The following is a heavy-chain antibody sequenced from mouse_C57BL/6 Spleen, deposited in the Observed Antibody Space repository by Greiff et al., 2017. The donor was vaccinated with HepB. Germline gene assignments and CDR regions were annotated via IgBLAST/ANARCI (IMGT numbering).Heavy chain of an antibody. D-gene: IGHD1-1*01. V-gene: IGHV1-26*01. CDR1: GYTFTDYY. Sequence: VQLQQSGPELVKPGASVKISCKASGYTFTDYYMNWVKQSHGKSLEWIGDINPNNGGTSYNQKFKGKATLTVDKSSSTAYMELRSLTSEDSAVYYCARDLGTTVVATDYYAMDYWGQGTSVTVSS. J-gene: IGHJ4*01. CDR2: INPNNGGT. CDR3: ARDLGTTVVATDYYAMDY.